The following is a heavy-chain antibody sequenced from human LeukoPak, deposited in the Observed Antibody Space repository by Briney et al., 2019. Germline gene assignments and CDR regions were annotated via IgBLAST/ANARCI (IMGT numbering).Heavy chain of an antibody. J-gene: IGHJ6*02. CDR1: GGSISSSSYY. D-gene: IGHD3-16*01. CDR2: IYYSGST. Sequence: SETLSLTCTVSGGSISSSSYYWGWIRQPPGKGLEWLGSIYYSGSTYYNPSLKSRVTISVDTSKNQFSLKLSSVTAADTAVYYCARQNSMYYDYVWGSSYYYYYGMDVWGQGTTVTVSS. CDR3: ARQNSMYYDYVWGSSYYYYYGMDV. V-gene: IGHV4-39*01.